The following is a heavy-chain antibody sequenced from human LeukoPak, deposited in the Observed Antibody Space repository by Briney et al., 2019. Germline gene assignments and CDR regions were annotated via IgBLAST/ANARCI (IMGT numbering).Heavy chain of an antibody. J-gene: IGHJ4*02. CDR3: AKTRFLEHDY. V-gene: IGHV3-23*01. D-gene: IGHD3-3*01. CDR1: GFPFSDFS. Sequence: GGSLRLSCATSGFPFSDFSMSWVRQAPGKGLEWVSAISGSGGSTYYADSVKGRFTISRDNSKNTLYLQMNSLRAEDTAVYYCAKTRFLEHDYWGQGTLVTVSS. CDR2: ISGSGGST.